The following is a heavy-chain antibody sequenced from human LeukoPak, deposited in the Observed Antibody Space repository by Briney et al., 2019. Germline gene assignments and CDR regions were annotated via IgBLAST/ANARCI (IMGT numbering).Heavy chain of an antibody. Sequence: SETLSLTCTVSGGSISSGDYYWSWIRQPPGKGLEWIGYIYYSGSTYYNPSLKSRVTISVDTSKNQFSLKLSSVTAADTAVYYCARGSRGSWFDPWGQGTLVTVSS. CDR3: ARGSRGSWFDP. J-gene: IGHJ5*02. CDR1: GGSISSGDYY. V-gene: IGHV4-30-4*01. CDR2: IYYSGST.